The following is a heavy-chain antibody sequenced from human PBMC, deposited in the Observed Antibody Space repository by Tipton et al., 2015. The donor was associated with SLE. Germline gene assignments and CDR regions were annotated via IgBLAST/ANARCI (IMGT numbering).Heavy chain of an antibody. J-gene: IGHJ4*02. V-gene: IGHV4-38-2*01. D-gene: IGHD5-12*01. CDR2: IYHSGST. CDR1: GYSISSGYY. Sequence: TLSLTCAVSGYSISSGYYWGWIRQPPGKGLEWIGSIYHSGSTYYNPSLKSRGTISVDTSKNQFSLKLSSVTAADTAVYYCARGEGGGYSGYGLGYWGQGTLVTVSS. CDR3: ARGEGGGYSGYGLGY.